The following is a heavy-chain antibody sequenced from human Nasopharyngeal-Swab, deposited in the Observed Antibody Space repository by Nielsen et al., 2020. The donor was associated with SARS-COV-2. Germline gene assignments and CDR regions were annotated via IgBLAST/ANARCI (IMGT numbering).Heavy chain of an antibody. CDR3: ARDTLSSFDY. Sequence: GGSLRLPCAASGFTFSRYGMHWVRQAPGKGLEWVAVIWYDGSNKYYADSVKGRFTISRDNSKNTLYLQMDSLRADDTAVYYCARDTLSSFDYWGQGTLVTVSS. J-gene: IGHJ4*02. CDR1: GFTFSRYG. V-gene: IGHV3-33*01. CDR2: IWYDGSNK.